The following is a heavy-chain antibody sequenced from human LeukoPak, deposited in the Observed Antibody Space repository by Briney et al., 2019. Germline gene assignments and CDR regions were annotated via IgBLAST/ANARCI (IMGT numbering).Heavy chain of an antibody. D-gene: IGHD6-13*01. CDR3: AKDHGYE. J-gene: IGHJ4*02. CDR2: ISYDGSNK. Sequence: GGSLRLSCAASGFTFSSYGMHRVRQAPGKGLEWVAVISYDGSNKYYADSVKGRFTISRDNSKNTLYLQMNSLRAEDTAVYYCAKDHGYEWGQGTLVTVSS. CDR1: GFTFSSYG. V-gene: IGHV3-30*18.